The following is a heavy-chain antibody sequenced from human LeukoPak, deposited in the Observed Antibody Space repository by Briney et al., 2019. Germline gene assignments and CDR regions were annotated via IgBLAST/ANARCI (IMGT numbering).Heavy chain of an antibody. J-gene: IGHJ4*02. CDR3: ARDLFSGSYHPFDY. CDR1: GYTFTGYY. Sequence: ASVKVSCXASGYTFTGYYMHWVRQAPGQGLEWMGWINPNSGGTNYAQKFQGRVTMTRDTSISTAYMELSRLTSDDTAVYYCARDLFSGSYHPFDYWGQGTLVTVSS. V-gene: IGHV1-2*02. D-gene: IGHD1-26*01. CDR2: INPNSGGT.